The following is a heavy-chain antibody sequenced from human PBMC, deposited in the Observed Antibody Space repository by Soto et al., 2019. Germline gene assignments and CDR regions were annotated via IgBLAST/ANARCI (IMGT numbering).Heavy chain of an antibody. CDR3: ARGWAFLNY. D-gene: IGHD3-3*02. CDR2: IKEDGSEI. J-gene: IGHJ4*02. V-gene: IGHV3-7*01. Sequence: HPGGSVRLSCEISAFTFSSYWMSWVRQAPGKGLEWVANIKEDGSEIYYVDSVKGRFTISRDNAKNLLYLQMNSLRVEDTAVYYCARGWAFLNYGGQGILVTV. CDR1: AFTFSSYW.